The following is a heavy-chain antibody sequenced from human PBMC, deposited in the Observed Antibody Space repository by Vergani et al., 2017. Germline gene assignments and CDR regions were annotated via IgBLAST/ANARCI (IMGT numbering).Heavy chain of an antibody. CDR2: TWYDGNNK. D-gene: IGHD1-14*01. J-gene: IGHJ5*02. Sequence: QVQLVESGGGVVQPGRSLRLSCAASGFTFNQYGMHWVRQAPGKGLEWVAVTWYDGNNKQYADSVKGRFTISRDNSKSTMYLQMNSLRDEDTGVYYCARDFRLLYNRFDPWGQGTLVTVCS. CDR3: ARDFRLLYNRFDP. CDR1: GFTFNQYG. V-gene: IGHV3-33*01.